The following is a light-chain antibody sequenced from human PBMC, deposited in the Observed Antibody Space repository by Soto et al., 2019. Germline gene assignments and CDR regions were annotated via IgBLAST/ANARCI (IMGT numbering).Light chain of an antibody. Sequence: EIVLTQSPGTLSLSPGDRATLSCRASQSVRSNYLAWYQQKPGQAPRLLIYGASIRATGIPERFSGSGSGTDFTLTIRRLEPEDFAMYFCHQYGSSPRTFGQGTKVEIK. V-gene: IGKV3-20*01. CDR2: GAS. CDR1: QSVRSNY. J-gene: IGKJ1*01. CDR3: HQYGSSPRT.